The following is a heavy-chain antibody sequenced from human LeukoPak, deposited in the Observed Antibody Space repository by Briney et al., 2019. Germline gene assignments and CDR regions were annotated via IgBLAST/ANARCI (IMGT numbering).Heavy chain of an antibody. CDR2: IIPIFGTA. D-gene: IGHD3-3*02. V-gene: IGHV1-69*05. J-gene: IGHJ2*01. Sequence: SVKVSCKASGGTFSSYAISWLRQAPRQGLEWMGGIIPIFGTANYAQKFQGRVTITTDESTSTAYMELSILRSEDTAVYYCARPTGIGWYFDLSGRGTLVTVSS. CDR3: ARPTGIGWYFDL. CDR1: GGTFSSYA.